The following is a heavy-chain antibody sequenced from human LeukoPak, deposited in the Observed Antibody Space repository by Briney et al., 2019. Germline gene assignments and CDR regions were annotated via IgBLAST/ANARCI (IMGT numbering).Heavy chain of an antibody. CDR3: ATDGAGFDT. V-gene: IGHV3-11*01. CDR1: GFTFNDYY. J-gene: IGHJ5*02. Sequence: GGSLRLSCAASGFTFNDYYMSWIRQAPGKGLEWLSYINIGGTNTHYADSVKGRFTNSRDNAKKSLYLEMNNLRAEDTAVYYCATDGAGFDTWGQGVLVTVSS. CDR2: INIGGTNT.